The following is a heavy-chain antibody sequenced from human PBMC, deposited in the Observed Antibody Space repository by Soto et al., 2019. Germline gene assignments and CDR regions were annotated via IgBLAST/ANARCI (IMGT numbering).Heavy chain of an antibody. CDR1: GGTFSSYA. Sequence: QVQLVQSGAEVKKPGSSVKVSCKASGGTFSSYAISWVRQAPGQGLEWMGGIIPIFGTANYAQKFQGRVTITADESTSTAYRELSSLRSEDTAVYYCARDGAYCGGDCYAGYWYFDLWGRGTLVTVSS. D-gene: IGHD2-21*02. V-gene: IGHV1-69*01. CDR3: ARDGAYCGGDCYAGYWYFDL. CDR2: IIPIFGTA. J-gene: IGHJ2*01.